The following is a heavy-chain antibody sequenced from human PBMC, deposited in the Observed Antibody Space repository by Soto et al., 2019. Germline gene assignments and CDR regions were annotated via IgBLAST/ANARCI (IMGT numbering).Heavy chain of an antibody. CDR2: XXPXXSXT. D-gene: IGHD3-10*01. V-gene: IGHV1-3*01. CDR1: GYTFTSYS. J-gene: IGHJ4*02. CDR3: ARDHRLLWFGELLI. Sequence: GASVKVSCKASGYTFTSYSIHSVRQAPGHRLEWLGWXXPXXSXTXXXQXXXGRVTISRDTSASTAYMELSSLRSEDTAVYYCARDHRLLWFGELLIWGQGTLVTVSA.